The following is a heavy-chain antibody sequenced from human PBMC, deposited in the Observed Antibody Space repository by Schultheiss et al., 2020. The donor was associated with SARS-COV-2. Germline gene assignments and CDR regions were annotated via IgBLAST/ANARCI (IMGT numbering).Heavy chain of an antibody. D-gene: IGHD4-17*01. V-gene: IGHV3-15*01. CDR1: GFTFSNAW. CDR2: IKSKTDGGTT. J-gene: IGHJ3*02. Sequence: GESLKISCAASGFTFSNAWMSWVRQAPGKGLEWVGRIKSKTDGGTTDYAAPVKGRFTISRDDSKNTLYLQMNSLKTEDTAVYYCTRSDGDYVVVDAFDIWGQGTMVTVSS. CDR3: TRSDGDYVVVDAFDI.